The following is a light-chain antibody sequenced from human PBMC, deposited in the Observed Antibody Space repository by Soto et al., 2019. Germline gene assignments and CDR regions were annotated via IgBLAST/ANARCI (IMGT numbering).Light chain of an antibody. CDR3: QQYGSSPNT. CDR1: QSVSSRW. Sequence: EIVLTQSPGTLSLSPGEGATLSCRASQSVSSRWLVWYQQKPGQAPRLLIYGASSRATGISDRFSGSGSGTDFTLTISRLEPEDCAVYYCQQYGSSPNTFGQGTKVEMK. V-gene: IGKV3-20*01. CDR2: GAS. J-gene: IGKJ2*01.